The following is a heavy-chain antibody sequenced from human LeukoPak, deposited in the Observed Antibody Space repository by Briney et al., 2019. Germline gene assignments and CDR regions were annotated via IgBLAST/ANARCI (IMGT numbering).Heavy chain of an antibody. CDR2: IYYSGIT. V-gene: IGHV4-30-4*01. CDR1: GGSISRSDYY. CDR3: ARGTARYYYGSGSFDY. Sequence: SETLSLTCSVSGGSISRSDYYWSWIRQPPGKGLEWIGYIYYSGITYYNPSLKSRVTISVDTSKNQFSLKLSSVTAADTAVYYCARGTARYYYGSGSFDYWGQGTLVTVSS. D-gene: IGHD3-10*01. J-gene: IGHJ4*02.